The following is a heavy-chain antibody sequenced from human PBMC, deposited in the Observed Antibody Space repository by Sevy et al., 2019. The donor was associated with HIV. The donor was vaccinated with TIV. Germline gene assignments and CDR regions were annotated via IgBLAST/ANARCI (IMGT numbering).Heavy chain of an antibody. CDR3: ARSYSDYSNALPFDY. Sequence: SETLSLTCTVSGGSISSGDYNWNWIRQPPGKGLEWIGYIYYSGLTYYNPSLKSRITLSVDTSENQFSLTLSSVTAADTAVYYCARSYSDYSNALPFDYWGQGTLVTVSS. CDR1: GGSISSGDYN. J-gene: IGHJ4*02. D-gene: IGHD4-4*01. V-gene: IGHV4-30-4*01. CDR2: IYYSGLT.